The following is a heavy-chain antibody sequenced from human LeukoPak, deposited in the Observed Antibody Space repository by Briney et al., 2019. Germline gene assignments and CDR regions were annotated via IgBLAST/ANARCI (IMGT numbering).Heavy chain of an antibody. V-gene: IGHV4-39*07. CDR3: ARASGYYYGDFDY. CDR1: SGSISSSSYY. J-gene: IGHJ4*02. Sequence: ASETLPLTCTVSSGSISSSSYYWGWIRQPPGKGLEWIGSIYYSGSTYYNPSLKSRVTISVDTSKNQFSLKLSSVTAADTAVYYCARASGYYYGDFDYWGQGTLVTVSS. CDR2: IYYSGST. D-gene: IGHD3-22*01.